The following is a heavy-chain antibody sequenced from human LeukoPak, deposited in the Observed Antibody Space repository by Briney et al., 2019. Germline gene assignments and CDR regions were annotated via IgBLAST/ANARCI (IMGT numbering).Heavy chain of an antibody. D-gene: IGHD1-26*01. J-gene: IGHJ4*02. Sequence: SETLSLTCAVYGGSFSGYYWSXIRQPPGKGLXXXXXINHSGSTNYNPSLKSRVTISVDTSKNQFSLKLSSVTAADTAVYYCARGRRSVVGATFYNYWGQGTLVTVSS. CDR3: ARGRRSVVGATFYNY. CDR1: GGSFSGYY. CDR2: INHSGST. V-gene: IGHV4-34*01.